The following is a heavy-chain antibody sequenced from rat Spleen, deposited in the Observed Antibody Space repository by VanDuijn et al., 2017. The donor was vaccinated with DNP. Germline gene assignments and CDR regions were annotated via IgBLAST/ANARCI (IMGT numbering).Heavy chain of an antibody. CDR2: IRYDGGSA. CDR3: ARWNSAQWSFDF. V-gene: IGHV5-22*01. J-gene: IGHJ1*01. CDR1: GFTFSDYY. Sequence: EVQLVESGGGLVQPGRSLKLSCAASGFTFSDYYMAWVRLAPAKGLEWVAYIRYDGGSAYYGDSVKGRFTISRDNAKSTLYLQMNSLRSEDMATYRCARWNSAQWSFDFWGPGTMVTVSS.